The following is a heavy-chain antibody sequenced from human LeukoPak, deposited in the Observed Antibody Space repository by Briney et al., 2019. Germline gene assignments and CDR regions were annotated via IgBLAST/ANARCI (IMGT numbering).Heavy chain of an antibody. CDR1: GGSISSYY. J-gene: IGHJ6*03. CDR2: IYTSGST. V-gene: IGHV4-4*07. D-gene: IGHD3-16*02. Sequence: KPSETLSLTCTVSGGSISSYYWSWIRQPAGKGLEWIGRIYTSGSTNYNPSLKSRVTMSVDTSKNQFSLKLSSVTAADTAVYYCARGGLGELSLHYMDVWGKGTTVTISS. CDR3: ARGGLGELSLHYMDV.